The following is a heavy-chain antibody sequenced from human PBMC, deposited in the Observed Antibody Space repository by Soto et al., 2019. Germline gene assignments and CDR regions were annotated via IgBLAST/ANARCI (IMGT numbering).Heavy chain of an antibody. CDR1: GYTFTNFG. D-gene: IGHD3-16*01. V-gene: IGHV1-18*01. J-gene: IGHJ4*02. CDR2: ISAYNGNT. Sequence: QVQLVQSGAEVKKPGASVKVSCKASGYTFTNFGISWVRQAPGKGLERMGWISAYNGNTNYAQNFQGRVTMTTDTSTSTAYMALRSLRSNDTAVYYGARWGTPIDYGGQGTLVTVSS. CDR3: ARWGTPIDY.